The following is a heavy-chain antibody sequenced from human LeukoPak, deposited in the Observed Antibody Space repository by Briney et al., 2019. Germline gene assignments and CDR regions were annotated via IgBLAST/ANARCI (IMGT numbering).Heavy chain of an antibody. D-gene: IGHD1-26*01. CDR2: IKRDGSEK. Sequence: GVSLRLSCAASEFTFSAYWMSWVRQAPGKGLEWVAKIKRDGSEKYYVDSVEGRFTISRDNAKNSLYLQMNSLRAEDTAVYYCARDLGSSNSYYNWFDPWGQGTLVTVSS. CDR1: EFTFSAYW. J-gene: IGHJ5*02. CDR3: ARDLGSSNSYYNWFDP. V-gene: IGHV3-7*01.